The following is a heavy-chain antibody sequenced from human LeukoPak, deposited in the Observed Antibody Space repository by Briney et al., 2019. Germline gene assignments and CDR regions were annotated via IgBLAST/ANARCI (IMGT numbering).Heavy chain of an antibody. D-gene: IGHD2-2*01. Sequence: PGGSLRLSCAASGFTFSSYAKSWVRQAPGQGLEWISAISAGGDSPYYADSVKGRFSIARDNYENTLYLQMNGLRAGDTAVYYCAKRRYCSSISCHDFDYWGQGTLVTVSS. V-gene: IGHV3-23*01. CDR1: GFTFSSYA. CDR2: ISAGGDSP. J-gene: IGHJ4*02. CDR3: AKRRYCSSISCHDFDY.